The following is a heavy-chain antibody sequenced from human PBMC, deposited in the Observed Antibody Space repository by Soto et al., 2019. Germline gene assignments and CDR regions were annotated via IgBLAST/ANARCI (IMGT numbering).Heavy chain of an antibody. D-gene: IGHD2-15*01. J-gene: IGHJ4*02. CDR2: ISYDGSNK. Sequence: PGGLLRLPWAAAGFTFGSYAMHWVRQATGKGLEWVAVISYDGSNKYYADSVKGRFTISRDNSKNTLYLQMNSLRAEDTAVYYCASTYCGGGSCYGGVFDYWRQGTLVTVSS. V-gene: IGHV3-30-3*01. CDR3: ASTYCGGGSCYGGVFDY. CDR1: GFTFGSYA.